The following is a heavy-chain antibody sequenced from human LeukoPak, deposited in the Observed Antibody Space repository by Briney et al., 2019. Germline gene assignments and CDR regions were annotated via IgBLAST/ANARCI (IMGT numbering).Heavy chain of an antibody. J-gene: IGHJ6*02. CDR1: GFTFSSYG. CDR3: AKDQKGTYYYGSGSYQNYYYGMDV. V-gene: IGHV3-30*18. CDR2: ISYDGSNK. Sequence: GGSLRLSCAASGFTFSSYGMHWVRQAPGKGLEWVAVISYDGSNKYYADSVKGRFTISRDNSKNTLYLQMNSLRAEDTAMYYCAKDQKGTYYYGSGSYQNYYYGMDVWGQGTTVTVSS. D-gene: IGHD3-10*01.